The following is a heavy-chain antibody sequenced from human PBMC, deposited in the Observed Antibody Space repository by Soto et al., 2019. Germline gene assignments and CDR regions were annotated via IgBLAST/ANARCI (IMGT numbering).Heavy chain of an antibody. CDR2: ISGSGGST. J-gene: IGHJ4*02. D-gene: IGHD4-17*01. CDR1: GFTFSSYA. CDR3: AKVLGTTDAPAGNDY. Sequence: EVQLLESGGGLVQPGGSLRLSCAASGFTFSSYAMSWVRQAPGKGLEWVSAISGSGGSTYYADSVKGRFTISRDNYKNTLALQMNSLRADDTAVYYCAKVLGTTDAPAGNDYWGQGTLVTVSS. V-gene: IGHV3-23*01.